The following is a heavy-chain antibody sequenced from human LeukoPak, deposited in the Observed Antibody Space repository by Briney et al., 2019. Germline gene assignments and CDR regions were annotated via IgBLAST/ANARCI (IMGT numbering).Heavy chain of an antibody. CDR1: GFTFSDYT. J-gene: IGHJ4*02. D-gene: IGHD2-21*02. V-gene: IGHV3-21*01. CDR2: ISSSSTYI. CDR3: ARDRVNNVVVTASEY. Sequence: PGGSLRLSCAASGFTFSDYTMNWVRQAPGKGLEWVSSISSSSTYIYYADSVKGRFTISRDNAKNSLYLQMNSLRAEDTAVYYCARDRVNNVVVTASEYWGQGTLVTVSS.